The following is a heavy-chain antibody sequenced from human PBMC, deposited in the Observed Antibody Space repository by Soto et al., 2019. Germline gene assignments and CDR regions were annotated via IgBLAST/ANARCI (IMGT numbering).Heavy chain of an antibody. CDR3: ARTVARMNLDY. Sequence: QVTLKESGPVLVKPTETLTLTCTVSGFSLSNARMGVSWIRQPPGKALEWLAHIFSNDETAYSTSLKTRLTISKDTSKSQVVLTMGNMDHVDTATYYCARTVARMNLDYWGQGTLVTVSS. D-gene: IGHD2-21*01. V-gene: IGHV2-26*01. CDR2: IFSNDET. J-gene: IGHJ4*02. CDR1: GFSLSNARMG.